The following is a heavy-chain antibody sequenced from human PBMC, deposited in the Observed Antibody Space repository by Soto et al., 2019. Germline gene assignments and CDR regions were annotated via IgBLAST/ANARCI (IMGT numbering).Heavy chain of an antibody. V-gene: IGHV3-33*01. J-gene: IGHJ4*02. CDR1: GFTFSSYG. CDR3: ARSYCAGDCYYTFDC. Sequence: QVQLVESGGGVVQPGRSLRLSCAASGFTFSSYGMHWVRQAPGKGLEWVAVIWYDGSNKYYADSVKGRFTISRDNSKNTLYLQMSNLRAEDTAVYYGARSYCAGDCYYTFDCWGQGTLVTVSS. CDR2: IWYDGSNK. D-gene: IGHD2-21*01.